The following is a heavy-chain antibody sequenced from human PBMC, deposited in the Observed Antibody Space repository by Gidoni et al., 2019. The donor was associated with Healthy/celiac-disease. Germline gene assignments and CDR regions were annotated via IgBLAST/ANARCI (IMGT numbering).Heavy chain of an antibody. D-gene: IGHD1-26*01. Sequence: QVQLQPCGAGLLKPSETLSLTCAVYGGSFSGYYWSWIRQPPGKGLEWIGEINHSGSTNYNPSLKSRVTISVDTSKNQVSLKPVDYCARRWGARPSDYWGQGTLVTVSS. CDR1: GGSFSGYY. CDR2: INHSGST. V-gene: IGHV4-34*01. CDR3: DY. J-gene: IGHJ4*02.